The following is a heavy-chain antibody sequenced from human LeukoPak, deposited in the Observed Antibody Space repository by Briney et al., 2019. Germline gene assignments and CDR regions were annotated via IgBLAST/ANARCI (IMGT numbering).Heavy chain of an antibody. Sequence: GGSLRLSCAASGFTVNSNYMSWVRQAAGKGLEWVSVIYSGGSTYYADSVKGRFTISRDNAKNSLYLQMNSLRAEDTAVYYCARNPVHYYGSGSSPPSSPLDYWGQGTLVTVSS. CDR1: GFTVNSNY. J-gene: IGHJ4*02. D-gene: IGHD3-10*01. CDR3: ARNPVHYYGSGSSPPSSPLDY. CDR2: IYSGGST. V-gene: IGHV3-53*01.